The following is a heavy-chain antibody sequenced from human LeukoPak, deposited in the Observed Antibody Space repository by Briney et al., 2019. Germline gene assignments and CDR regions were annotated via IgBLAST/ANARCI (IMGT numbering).Heavy chain of an antibody. CDR1: GFTFSTYS. CDR2: ISSSGNSM. J-gene: IGHJ4*02. Sequence: GGSLRLSCAASGFTFSTYSMNWVRQAPGKGLEWVSSISSSGNSMYYADSVKGRFTISRDNAKNSLYLQMHSLRAEDTAVYYCARDSGQRGFSYGDWGQGTLVTVSS. CDR3: ARDSGQRGFSYGD. D-gene: IGHD5-18*01. V-gene: IGHV3-21*01.